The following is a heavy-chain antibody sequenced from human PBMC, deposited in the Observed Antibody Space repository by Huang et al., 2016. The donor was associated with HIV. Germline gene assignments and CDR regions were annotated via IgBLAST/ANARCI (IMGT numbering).Heavy chain of an antibody. Sequence: VQLVQSGPDVWKPGASLKISCRASGYDVRAQGLPWVRQAPGQGLEWLGGSSAHNGDTLYAQKVQSRMSLTANVSTNTGDLELWGLRYDDTALYYCARDSAITVTAYSDYWGPGTLVTVSS. CDR1: GYDVRAQG. J-gene: IGHJ4*02. V-gene: IGHV1-18*01. CDR3: ARDSAITVTAYSDY. D-gene: IGHD4-17*01. CDR2: SSAHNGDT.